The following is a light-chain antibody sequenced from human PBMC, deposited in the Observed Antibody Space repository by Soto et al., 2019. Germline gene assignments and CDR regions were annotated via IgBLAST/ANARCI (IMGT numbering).Light chain of an antibody. CDR1: QSVFSN. Sequence: EIVMTQSPATLSVSPGERATLSCRASQSVFSNLAWYQQKPGQAPRLLIYGASTRATGIPARFSGSGSGTELTLTISSLQSEDLGVYYCQQYNNWPPYTFGQGTKLEIK. CDR2: GAS. J-gene: IGKJ2*01. CDR3: QQYNNWPPYT. V-gene: IGKV3-15*01.